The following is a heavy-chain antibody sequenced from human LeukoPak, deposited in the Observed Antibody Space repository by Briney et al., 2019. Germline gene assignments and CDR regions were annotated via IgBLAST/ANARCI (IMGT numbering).Heavy chain of an antibody. CDR2: ISYDGSNK. V-gene: IGHV3-30-3*01. J-gene: IGHJ4*02. Sequence: PGGSLRLSCAAFGFTFTNYAMHWVRQAPGKGLEWLAVISYDGSNKYYADSVKGRFTISRDNSKNTLYLRMDSLSVEDTAVYYCAREEAAPFDYWGQGTLLTVSS. CDR1: GFTFTNYA. CDR3: AREEAAPFDY. D-gene: IGHD6-13*01.